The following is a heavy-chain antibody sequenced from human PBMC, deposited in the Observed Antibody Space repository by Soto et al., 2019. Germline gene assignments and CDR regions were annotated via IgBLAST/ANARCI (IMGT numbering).Heavy chain of an antibody. D-gene: IGHD2-8*01. V-gene: IGHV4-31*03. CDR2: IYYSGST. Sequence: QVQLQESGPGLVKPSQTLSLTCTVSGGSISSGGYYWSWIRQHLAKGPEWIGYIYYSGSTYYNPGLKSRVTISVETSKIQFTLKLSSVTAADMAVYYCARTSVLWGQGTLVTVS. CDR1: GGSISSGGYY. J-gene: IGHJ4*02. CDR3: ARTSVL.